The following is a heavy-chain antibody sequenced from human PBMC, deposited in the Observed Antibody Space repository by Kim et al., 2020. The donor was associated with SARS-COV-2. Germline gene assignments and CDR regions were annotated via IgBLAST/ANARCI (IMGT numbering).Heavy chain of an antibody. CDR1: GGSISSGGYY. CDR2: ISYSGST. V-gene: IGHV4-31*03. D-gene: IGHD3-9*01. Sequence: SETLSLTCTVSGGSISSGGYYWSWIRQHPEKGLEWIGYISYSGSTFYNPSLKSRVTISVDTSKSQFSLKLSSVTAADTAVYYCARDRDILTGYFGGFDSWGQGTLVTVSS. CDR3: ARDRDILTGYFGGFDS. J-gene: IGHJ4*02.